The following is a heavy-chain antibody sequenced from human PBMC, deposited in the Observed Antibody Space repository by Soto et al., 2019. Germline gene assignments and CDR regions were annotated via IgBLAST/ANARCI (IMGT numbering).Heavy chain of an antibody. J-gene: IGHJ4*02. D-gene: IGHD4-17*01. Sequence: SETLSLTCAVYGGSFSGYYWSWIRQPPGKGLEWIGEINHSGSTNYNPSLKSRVTISVDTSKNQFSLKLSSVTAADTAVYYCASYSGGYVTTAFAYWGQGTLVTVSS. V-gene: IGHV4-34*01. CDR3: ASYSGGYVTTAFAY. CDR2: INHSGST. CDR1: GGSFSGYY.